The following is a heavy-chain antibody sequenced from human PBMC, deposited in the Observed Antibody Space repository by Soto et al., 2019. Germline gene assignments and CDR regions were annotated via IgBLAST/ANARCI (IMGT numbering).Heavy chain of an antibody. D-gene: IGHD2-15*01. Sequence: ASVKVSCKASGYTFTSYAMHWVSQAPGQMLEGMGWINAGNGNTKYSQKFQGRVTITRDTSASTAYMELSSLRSEDTAVYYCARRGPYSYYYYGMEVWGQGTTVTVSS. V-gene: IGHV1-3*01. CDR2: INAGNGNT. J-gene: IGHJ6*01. CDR1: GYTFTSYA. CDR3: ARRGPYSYYYYGMEV.